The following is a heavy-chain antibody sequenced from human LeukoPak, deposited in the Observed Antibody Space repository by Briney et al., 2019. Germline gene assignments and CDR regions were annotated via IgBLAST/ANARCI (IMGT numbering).Heavy chain of an antibody. J-gene: IGHJ4*02. CDR2: IWYDGSNK. D-gene: IGHD6-13*01. V-gene: IGHV3-33*06. CDR1: GFTFSSYG. CDR3: AKDLSSSWFEGLDN. Sequence: PGRSLRLSCAASGFTFSSYGMHWVRQAPGKGLEWVAVIWYDGSNKHYADSVKGRFTISRDNSKNTLDLQMNSLRAEDAAVYYCAKDLSSSWFEGLDNWGQGTLVTVSS.